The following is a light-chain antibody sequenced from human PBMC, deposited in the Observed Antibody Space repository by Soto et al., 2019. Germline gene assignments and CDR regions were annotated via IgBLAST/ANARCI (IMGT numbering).Light chain of an antibody. Sequence: QAALNHPASVSGSAGHSVTISCTATGRGIESYYLVSWYQQLPGTVPKLLIYEDNKRPSGLSNHLSGSRSGNTASLTISGLQSEEEGDYYCCAYGGSTNYVFGTGTKVTAL. CDR2: EDN. J-gene: IGLJ1*01. CDR1: GRGIESYYL. V-gene: IGLV2-23*01. CDR3: CAYGGSTNYV.